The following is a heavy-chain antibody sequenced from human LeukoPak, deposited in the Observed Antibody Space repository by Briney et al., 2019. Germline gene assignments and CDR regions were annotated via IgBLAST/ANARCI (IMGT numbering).Heavy chain of an antibody. CDR2: ISGSGGST. CDR1: GFTFSTSA. D-gene: IGHD6-13*01. Sequence: PGGSLRLSCAVSGFTFSTSAMSWVRQTPGKGLEWVSAISGSGGSTYYADSVKGRFTISRDNSKNTLYLQMNSLRAEDTAVYYCAKKFRAIAADALDYWGQGTLVTVSS. CDR3: AKKFRAIAADALDY. J-gene: IGHJ4*02. V-gene: IGHV3-23*01.